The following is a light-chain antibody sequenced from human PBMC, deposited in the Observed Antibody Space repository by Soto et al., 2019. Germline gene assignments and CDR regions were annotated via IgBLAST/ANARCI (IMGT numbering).Light chain of an antibody. J-gene: IGLJ1*01. Sequence: SYELPQPPSGSVSPGQTARITCSGDALPKQYAYWYQQKPGQAPVLVIYKDSERPSGIPERFSGSSSGTTVTLTISGVQAEDEADYYCQSADSSGTYNYVFGTGTKVTVL. CDR2: KDS. CDR1: ALPKQY. CDR3: QSADSSGTYNYV. V-gene: IGLV3-25*03.